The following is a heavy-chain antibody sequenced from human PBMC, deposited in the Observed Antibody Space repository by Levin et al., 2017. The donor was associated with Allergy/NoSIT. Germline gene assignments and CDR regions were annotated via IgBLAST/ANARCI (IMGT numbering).Heavy chain of an antibody. CDR2: IKYRGSS. CDR1: GASISSSNYY. Sequence: SETLSLTCTVSGASISSSNYYWGWIRQPPGKGLEWIGTIKYRGSSYYNPSLKSRLTVSVDTSKNQVSLKLSSVTAADTAVYYCAKLRGGIQLWESWGQGTLVTVSS. D-gene: IGHD5-18*01. J-gene: IGHJ4*02. V-gene: IGHV4-39*01. CDR3: AKLRGGIQLWES.